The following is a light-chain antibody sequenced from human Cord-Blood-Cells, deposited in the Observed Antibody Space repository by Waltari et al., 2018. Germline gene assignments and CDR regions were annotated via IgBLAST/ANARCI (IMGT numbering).Light chain of an antibody. Sequence: QSALTQPASVSGSPGQSITISCTGTSSDVGGYNYVSWHQQHPGKAPKLMIYDVSNRPSGVSNRFSGSKSGNPASLTISGLQAEDEADYYCSSYTSSSTVVFGGGTKLTVL. CDR3: SSYTSSSTVV. CDR1: SSDVGGYNY. CDR2: DVS. V-gene: IGLV2-14*01. J-gene: IGLJ2*01.